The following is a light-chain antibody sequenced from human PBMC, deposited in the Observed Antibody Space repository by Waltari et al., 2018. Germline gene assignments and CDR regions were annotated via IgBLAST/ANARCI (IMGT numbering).Light chain of an antibody. J-gene: IGKJ4*01. CDR3: QQRTNWPLT. CDR2: DAS. V-gene: IGKV3-11*01. CDR1: QSVSYY. Sequence: EVVLTQSPPTLSFSPGERDTLSCRASQSVSYYLAWYQQKPGQAPRLLIYDASNRATGIPARFSGSGSGTDFTLTISSLEPEDFAVYYCQQRTNWPLTFGGGTKVEI.